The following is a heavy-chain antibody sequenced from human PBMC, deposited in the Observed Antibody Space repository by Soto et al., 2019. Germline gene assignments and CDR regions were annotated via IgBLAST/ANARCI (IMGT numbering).Heavy chain of an antibody. CDR2: MNPNSGNT. Sequence: GASVKVSCKASGYTFTSYDINWVRQATGQGLEWMGWMNPNSGNTGYAQKFQGRVTMTRNTSISTAYMELSSLRSEDTAVYYCATSPHYYGSGSDTYWGQGTLVTVSS. D-gene: IGHD3-10*01. CDR1: GYTFTSYD. CDR3: ATSPHYYGSGSDTY. V-gene: IGHV1-8*01. J-gene: IGHJ4*02.